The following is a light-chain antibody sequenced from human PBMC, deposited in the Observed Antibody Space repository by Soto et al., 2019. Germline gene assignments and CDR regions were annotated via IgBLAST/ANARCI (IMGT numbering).Light chain of an antibody. CDR1: GSNIGPNY. CDR2: NND. V-gene: IGLV1-47*02. CDR3: AAWDDSLSGRA. Sequence: VLTQPPSASGTPRLRVIMSCSGSGSNIGPNYVYWFQQFPGTAPKLLIYNNDQRPSGVPDRFSGSKSGTSASLDISGLRSEDEADYYCAAWDDSLSGRAFGGGTKLTVL. J-gene: IGLJ3*02.